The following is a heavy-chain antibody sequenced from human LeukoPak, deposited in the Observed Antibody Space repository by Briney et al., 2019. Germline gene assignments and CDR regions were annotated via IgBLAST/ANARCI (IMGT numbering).Heavy chain of an antibody. Sequence: SETLSLTCTVSGGAIISDNFYWGWVRQPPGKGLEWVGSINYSGTTYYNPSLRSRVSISVGTSRTQFFLTLNSVTAADTAVYYCGRLFDSWGQGILVTVSS. CDR1: GGAIISDNFY. CDR3: GRLFDS. CDR2: INYSGTT. V-gene: IGHV4-39*01. J-gene: IGHJ4*02.